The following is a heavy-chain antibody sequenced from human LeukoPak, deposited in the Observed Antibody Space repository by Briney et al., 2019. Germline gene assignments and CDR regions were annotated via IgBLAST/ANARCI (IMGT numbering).Heavy chain of an antibody. CDR1: GFTFSSYW. CDR2: IKQDGSEK. CDR3: ARENYYGSGSYCFDY. J-gene: IGHJ4*02. Sequence: GGSLRLSCAASGFTFSSYWMSWVRQAPGKGLEWVANIKQDGSEKYYVDSVKGRFTISRDNAKNSLYLQMNSLRAEDTAVYYCARENYYGSGSYCFDYWGQGTLVTASS. V-gene: IGHV3-7*03. D-gene: IGHD3-10*01.